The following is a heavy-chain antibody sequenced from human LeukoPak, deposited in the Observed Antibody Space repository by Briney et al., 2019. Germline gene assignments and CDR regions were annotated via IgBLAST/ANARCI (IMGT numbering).Heavy chain of an antibody. CDR2: ISAYNGNT. D-gene: IGHD3-3*01. CDR3: ARASSESGYYYYGMDV. CDR1: GYTFTSYG. J-gene: IGHJ6*02. Sequence: ASVKVSCKASGYTFTSYGISWVRQAPGQGLEWMGGISAYNGNTNYAQKLQGRVTMTTDTSTSTAYMELRSLRSDDTAVYYCARASSESGYYYYGMDVWGQGTTVTVSS. V-gene: IGHV1-18*01.